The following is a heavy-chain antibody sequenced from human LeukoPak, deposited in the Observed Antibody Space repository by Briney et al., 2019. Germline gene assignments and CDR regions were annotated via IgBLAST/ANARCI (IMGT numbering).Heavy chain of an antibody. D-gene: IGHD3-22*01. Sequence: GGSLRLSCAASGFTFSSYAMSWVRQAPGKGLEWVSAISGSGGSTYYADSVKGRFTISRDNSTNTLYLQMNSLRAEDTAVYYCAKDVTYDSSGYYPYYFDYWGQGTLVTVSS. CDR2: ISGSGGST. V-gene: IGHV3-23*01. CDR1: GFTFSSYA. J-gene: IGHJ4*02. CDR3: AKDVTYDSSGYYPYYFDY.